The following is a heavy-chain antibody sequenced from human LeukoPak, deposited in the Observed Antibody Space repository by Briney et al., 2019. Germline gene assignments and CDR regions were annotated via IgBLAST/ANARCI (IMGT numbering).Heavy chain of an antibody. D-gene: IGHD1-26*01. J-gene: IGHJ6*02. CDR3: ARRKWELLRGGYYYGMDV. V-gene: IGHV3-53*01. CDR2: IYSGGST. CDR1: GFTVSSNY. Sequence: GGSLRLSCAASGFTVSSNYMSWVRQAPGKGLEWVSVIYSGGSTYYADSVKGRFTISRDNSKNTLHLQMNSLRAEDTAVYYCARRKWELLRGGYYYGMDVWGQGTTVTVSS.